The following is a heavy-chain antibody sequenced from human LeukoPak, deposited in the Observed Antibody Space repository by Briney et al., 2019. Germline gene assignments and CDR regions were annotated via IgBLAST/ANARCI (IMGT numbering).Heavy chain of an antibody. CDR3: VKGHQDFDWLSDY. D-gene: IGHD3-9*01. V-gene: IGHV1-46*01. CDR1: GYTFTSYG. J-gene: IGHJ4*02. Sequence: GASVKVSCKASGYTFTSYGISWVRQAPGQGLEWMGIINPSGGSTSYAQKFQGRVTMTRDTSTSTVYMELSSLRSEDTAVYYCVKGHQDFDWLSDYWGQGTLVTVSS. CDR2: INPSGGST.